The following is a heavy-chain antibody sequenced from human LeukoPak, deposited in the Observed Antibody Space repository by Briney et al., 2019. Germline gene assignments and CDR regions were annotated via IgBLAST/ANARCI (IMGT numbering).Heavy chain of an antibody. Sequence: GGSLRLSCAASGFTFSSYSMNWVRQAPGKGLEWVSSISSSSSYIYYADSVKGRFTISRDNAKNSLYLQMNSLIAEDTTLYYCARGAHYYDSSGYSGWGQGTLVTVSS. CDR2: ISSSSSYI. CDR1: GFTFSSYS. D-gene: IGHD3-22*01. CDR3: ARGAHYYDSSGYSG. J-gene: IGHJ4*02. V-gene: IGHV3-21*01.